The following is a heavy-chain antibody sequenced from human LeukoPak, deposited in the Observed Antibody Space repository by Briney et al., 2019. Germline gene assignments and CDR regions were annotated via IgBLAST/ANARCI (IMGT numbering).Heavy chain of an antibody. V-gene: IGHV3-7*01. CDR3: ARVQGNYYDSSGYYWLPYYFDY. CDR2: IKQDGSEK. D-gene: IGHD3-22*01. Sequence: GGSLRLSCAASGFTFSSYWMSWVRQAPGKGLEWVANIKQDGSEKYYVDSVKGRFTISRDNAENSLYLQMNSLRAEDTAVYYCARVQGNYYDSSGYYWLPYYFDYWGQGTLVTVSS. J-gene: IGHJ4*02. CDR1: GFTFSSYW.